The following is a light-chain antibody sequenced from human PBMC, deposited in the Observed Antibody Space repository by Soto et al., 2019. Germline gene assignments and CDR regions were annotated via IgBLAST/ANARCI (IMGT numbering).Light chain of an antibody. CDR2: EVN. CDR3: RSYAGSNWDV. CDR1: NSDVGGYNY. J-gene: IGLJ1*01. V-gene: IGLV2-8*01. Sequence: QSALTQPPSASGSPGQSVTISCTGTNSDVGGYNYVSWYQQYPGKAPKLIIYEVNERPSGVPDRFSGSKSGNTASLTVSGLQTADEADYYCRSYAGSNWDVLGTGTKLTVL.